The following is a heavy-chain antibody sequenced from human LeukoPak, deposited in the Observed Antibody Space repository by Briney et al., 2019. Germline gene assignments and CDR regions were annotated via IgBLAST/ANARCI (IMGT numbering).Heavy chain of an antibody. CDR3: ARWASISRQPGGFFDH. CDR2: FCLGRDT. D-gene: IGHD3-16*01. Sequence: SSETLSLTCTVSGDSVTNDFFWGWVRPPPGKELEWIGSFCLGRDTYYRPSLKGRVTISVDTSKNQFSLNLNSVTAADTAVYYCARWASISRQPGGFFDHWGQGTLVTVSS. V-gene: IGHV4-38-2*02. CDR1: GDSVTNDFF. J-gene: IGHJ4*02.